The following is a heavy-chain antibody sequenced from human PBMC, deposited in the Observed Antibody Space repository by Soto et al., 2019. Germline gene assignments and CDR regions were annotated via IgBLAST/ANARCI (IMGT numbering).Heavy chain of an antibody. CDR2: INPNTGGT. CDR3: ARAPWHGSGTSYSCDP. D-gene: IGHD5-18*01. Sequence: AASVKVSCKAFGYTFTGHFIHWVRQAPGQGLEWMGYINPNTGGTNYAQKFQDWVTISSDTSINTAYLELSRPRSDDTAIYYCARAPWHGSGTSYSCDPWGQGTLVTVSS. J-gene: IGHJ5*02. CDR1: GYTFTGHF. V-gene: IGHV1-2*04.